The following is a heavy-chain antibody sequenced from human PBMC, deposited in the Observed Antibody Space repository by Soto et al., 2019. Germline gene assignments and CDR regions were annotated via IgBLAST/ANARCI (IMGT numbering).Heavy chain of an antibody. CDR2: MSHSGGT. J-gene: IGHJ3*02. Sequence: QVQLQQWGAGLLKPSETLSLTCDVFGGSVNSDNYYWSWIRQTPGQGLEWIGEMSHSGGTHFNPSLKSRVTISVDTSKNQFSLKMSSVTAADPALYYCARVQRGTATTVVDAFDIWGPGTMVTVSS. CDR3: ARVQRGTATTVVDAFDI. D-gene: IGHD1-1*01. V-gene: IGHV4-34*01. CDR1: GGSVNSDNYY.